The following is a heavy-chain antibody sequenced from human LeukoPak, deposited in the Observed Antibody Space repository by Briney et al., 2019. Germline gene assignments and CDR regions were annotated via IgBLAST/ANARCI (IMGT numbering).Heavy chain of an antibody. CDR1: GGSISNYY. D-gene: IGHD3-10*01. CDR2: IYSSGST. CDR3: ARLPSGSSPFDY. Sequence: SETLSLTCTVSGGSISNYYWTRIRQSPGKGLEWIGYIYSSGSTKYNPSLKSRVTISVDTSKNQFSLNLSSVTAADTALYYCARLPSGSSPFDYWGQGTLVTVSS. V-gene: IGHV4-59*08. J-gene: IGHJ4*02.